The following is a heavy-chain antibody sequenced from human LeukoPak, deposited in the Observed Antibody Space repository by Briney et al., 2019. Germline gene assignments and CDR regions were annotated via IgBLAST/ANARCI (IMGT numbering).Heavy chain of an antibody. V-gene: IGHV3-11*04. Sequence: GGSLRLSCGASGFIFRDYYMSWIRQAPGKGLEWVSYISSSGSPIYYADSVKGRFTISRDNAKNSLYLQMNSLRDEDTAVYYCARDWFHAIDYWGQGTLVTVSS. CDR2: ISSSGSPI. J-gene: IGHJ4*02. CDR3: ARDWFHAIDY. CDR1: GFIFRDYY. D-gene: IGHD2/OR15-2a*01.